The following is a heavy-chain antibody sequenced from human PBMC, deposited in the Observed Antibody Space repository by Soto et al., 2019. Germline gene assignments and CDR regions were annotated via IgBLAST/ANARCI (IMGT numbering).Heavy chain of an antibody. CDR2: FDPEDGET. Sequence: ASVKVSCKVSGYTLTELSMHWVRQAPGKGLEWMGGFDPEDGETIYAQKFQGRVTMTEDTSTDTAYMELSSLRSEDTAVYYCARDGGSGDPRCLFDYWGQGTLVTVSS. CDR1: GYTLTELS. J-gene: IGHJ4*02. V-gene: IGHV1-24*01. CDR3: ARDGGSGDPRCLFDY. D-gene: IGHD2-15*01.